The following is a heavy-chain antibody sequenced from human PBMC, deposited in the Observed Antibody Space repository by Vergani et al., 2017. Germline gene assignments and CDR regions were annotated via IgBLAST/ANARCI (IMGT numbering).Heavy chain of an antibody. CDR2: IFSNDEK. J-gene: IGHJ2*01. D-gene: IGHD4-23*01. CDR3: ARSGEGGNPRGWYVDL. V-gene: IGHV2-26*01. Sequence: QVTLKESGPVLVKPTETLTLTCTVSGFSLSNARMGLSWIRQPPGKALEWLAHIFSNDEKSYSTSLKSMLTISKDTSNSQVVLTMTNMDPVDTATYYCARSGEGGNPRGWYVDLWGRGTLVTGSS. CDR1: GFSLSNARMG.